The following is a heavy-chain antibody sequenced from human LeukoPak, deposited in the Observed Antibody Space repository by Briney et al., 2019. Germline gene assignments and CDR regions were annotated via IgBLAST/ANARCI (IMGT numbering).Heavy chain of an antibody. J-gene: IGHJ4*02. D-gene: IGHD5-12*01. CDR2: IKQDGSEK. CDR1: GFTFSSYA. V-gene: IGHV3-7*01. CDR3: ARDRSAWLRLQTEGFDY. Sequence: GGSLRLSCAASGFTFSSYAMSWVRQAPGKGLEWVANIKQDGSEKYYVDSVKGRFTISRDNAKNSLYLQINSLRAEDTAVYYCARDRSAWLRLQTEGFDYWGQGTLVTVSS.